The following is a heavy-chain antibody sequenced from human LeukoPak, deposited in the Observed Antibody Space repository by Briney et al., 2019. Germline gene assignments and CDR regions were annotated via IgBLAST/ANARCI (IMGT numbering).Heavy chain of an antibody. CDR3: AKDQSQPFLEWLLSTPNGMDV. D-gene: IGHD3-3*02. V-gene: IGHV3-30*18. J-gene: IGHJ6*02. CDR1: GFTFSSYG. Sequence: GGSLRRSCAASGFTFSSYGMHWVRQAPGKGLEWVAVISYDGSNKYYADSVKGRFTISRDNSKNTLYLQMNSLRAEDTAVYYCAKDQSQPFLEWLLSTPNGMDVWGQGTTVTVSS. CDR2: ISYDGSNK.